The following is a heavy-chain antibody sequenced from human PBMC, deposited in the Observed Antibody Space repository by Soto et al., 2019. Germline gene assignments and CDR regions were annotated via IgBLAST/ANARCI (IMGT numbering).Heavy chain of an antibody. Sequence: QVQLQESGPGLVKPSGTLSLTCAVSSGSISSSNWWSWVRQPPGKGLEWIGEIYHSGSTNYNPSLESRVTISVDKSKNQFSLKLSSVTAADTAVYYCARGSGYDFLGYYYYYMDVWGKGTTVTVSS. CDR2: IYHSGST. CDR1: SGSISSSNW. V-gene: IGHV4-4*02. J-gene: IGHJ6*03. D-gene: IGHD5-12*01. CDR3: ARGSGYDFLGYYYYYMDV.